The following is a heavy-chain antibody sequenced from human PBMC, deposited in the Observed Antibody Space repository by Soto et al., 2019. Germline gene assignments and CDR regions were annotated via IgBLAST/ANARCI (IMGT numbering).Heavy chain of an antibody. CDR1: GASITNYY. Sequence: SETLSLTCTVSGASITNYYWTWIRQSPGKGLEWVGYMSYSGATNSSPSLKSRVTISVDTSKNQFSLKLSSVTAADTAVYYCPSTTCFDYWGQGTLVTVSS. V-gene: IGHV4-59*01. CDR3: PSTTCFDY. D-gene: IGHD2-2*01. CDR2: MSYSGAT. J-gene: IGHJ4*01.